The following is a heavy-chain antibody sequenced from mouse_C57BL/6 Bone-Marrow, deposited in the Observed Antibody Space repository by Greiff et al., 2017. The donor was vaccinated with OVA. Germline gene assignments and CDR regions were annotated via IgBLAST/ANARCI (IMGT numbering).Heavy chain of an antibody. J-gene: IGHJ1*03. V-gene: IGHV5-4*03. Sequence: VMLVESGGGLVKPGGSLKLSCAASGFTFSSYAMSWVRQTPEKRLEWVATISDGGSYTYYPDNVKGRFTISRDNAKNNLYLQMSHLKSEDTAMYDCARVSPYYYGSRYFDVWGTGTTVTVSS. D-gene: IGHD1-1*01. CDR3: ARVSPYYYGSRYFDV. CDR1: GFTFSSYA. CDR2: ISDGGSYT.